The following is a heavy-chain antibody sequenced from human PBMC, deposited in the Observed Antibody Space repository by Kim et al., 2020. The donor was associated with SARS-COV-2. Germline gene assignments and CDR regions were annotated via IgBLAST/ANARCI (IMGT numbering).Heavy chain of an antibody. D-gene: IGHD6-13*01. J-gene: IGHJ3*02. CDR2: ISDSGGKT. Sequence: GGSLRLSCAASGFTFSNYAMSWVRQAPGKGLEWVSGISDSGGKTFYADSVKGRFTISRDKSESTLYLHMNTLRAEDTALYYCAKRHVRAAAGTMTAFDIWGQGTMVTVSS. V-gene: IGHV3-23*01. CDR1: GFTFSNYA. CDR3: AKRHVRAAAGTMTAFDI.